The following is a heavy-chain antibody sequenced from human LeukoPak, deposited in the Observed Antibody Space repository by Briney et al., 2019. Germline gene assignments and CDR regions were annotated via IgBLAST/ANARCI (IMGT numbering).Heavy chain of an antibody. CDR3: ARNSPYGLIDY. CDR1: GHTFTGYY. V-gene: IGHV1-18*04. D-gene: IGHD3-10*01. J-gene: IGHJ4*02. Sequence: PGASVKVSCKASGHTFTGYYMHWVRQAPGQGLEWMGWINANSGDTNYAQKLQGRVTMTTDTSTSTAYMELRSLRSDDTAVYYCARNSPYGLIDYWGQGTLVTVSS. CDR2: INANSGDT.